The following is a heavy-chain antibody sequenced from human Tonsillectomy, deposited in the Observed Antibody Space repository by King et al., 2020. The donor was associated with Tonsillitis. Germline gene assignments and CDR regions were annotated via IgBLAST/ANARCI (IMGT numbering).Heavy chain of an antibody. CDR3: ARASTGSYYAENFQH. Sequence: VQLVESGGGVVRPGGSLRLSCAASGFTFDDYGMSWVRQPPGRGLEWVSGINWNGGSTGYADFVKGRFTFSRDNAKNCLDLQMNSLRAEDTALYYCARASTGSYYAENFQHWGQGTLVTVSS. CDR1: GFTFDDYG. J-gene: IGHJ1*01. D-gene: IGHD1-26*01. V-gene: IGHV3-20*04. CDR2: INWNGGST.